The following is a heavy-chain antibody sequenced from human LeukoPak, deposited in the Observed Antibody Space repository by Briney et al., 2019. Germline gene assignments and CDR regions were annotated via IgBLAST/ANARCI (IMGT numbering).Heavy chain of an antibody. CDR3: AKAPDSRMAGYYYYAMDV. CDR2: ISGGGGNT. J-gene: IGHJ6*02. CDR1: GFTFSSYA. Sequence: SGGSLRLSCAASGFTFSSYAMSWVRQPPGKGLEWVSGISGGGGNTYYADSVKGRFTISRDNSKKTLYPQMNSLRAGDTAVYYCAKAPDSRMAGYYYYAMDVWGQGTTVTVSS. V-gene: IGHV3-23*01. D-gene: IGHD6-19*01.